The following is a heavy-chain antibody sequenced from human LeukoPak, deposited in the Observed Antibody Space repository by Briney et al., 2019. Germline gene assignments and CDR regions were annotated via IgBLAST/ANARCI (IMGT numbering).Heavy chain of an antibody. V-gene: IGHV3-7*01. Sequence: GGSLRLSCAASGFTFSASWMSWVRQAPGKGLEWVANINTDGSETYYVDSVRGRFTISRDNAKKSLYLQMDSLSEADTAIYYCARDPAAWDYWGQGTLVTVS. J-gene: IGHJ4*02. CDR1: GFTFSASW. D-gene: IGHD6-13*01. CDR3: ARDPAAWDY. CDR2: INTDGSET.